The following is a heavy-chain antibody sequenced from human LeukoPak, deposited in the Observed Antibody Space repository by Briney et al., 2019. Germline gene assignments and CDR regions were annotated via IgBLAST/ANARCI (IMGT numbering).Heavy chain of an antibody. CDR3: ARHTERGQQLAD. D-gene: IGHD6-13*01. CDR1: GDSISRYY. V-gene: IGHV4-59*08. J-gene: IGHJ4*02. CDR2: IYYTGTT. Sequence: SETLSLTCTVSGDSISRYYWSWIRQPPGKGLECIGYIYYTGTTNYNPPLKSRVTMSVDTSKDQFSLRLKSVTAADTAVYYCARHTERGQQLADWGQGILVTVAS.